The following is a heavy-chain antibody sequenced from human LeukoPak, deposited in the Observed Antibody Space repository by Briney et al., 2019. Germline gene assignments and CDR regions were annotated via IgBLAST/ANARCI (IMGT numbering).Heavy chain of an antibody. J-gene: IGHJ4*02. V-gene: IGHV3-48*01. CDR3: AKRDYSDSSGYYPLFDY. D-gene: IGHD3-22*01. CDR2: INTISSIM. Sequence: GGSLRLSCAASGFTFSSFDMNWVRQPPGKGLEWVSYINTISSIMHYADSVRGRFTISRDSAKNSLYLQMNNLRAEDTAVYYCAKRDYSDSSGYYPLFDYWGQGTLVTVSS. CDR1: GFTFSSFD.